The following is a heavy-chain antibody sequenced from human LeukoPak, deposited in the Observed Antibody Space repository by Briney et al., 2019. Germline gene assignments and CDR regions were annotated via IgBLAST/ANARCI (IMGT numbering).Heavy chain of an antibody. Sequence: SETLSLTRAVSVYSLSSGYYWGWIRPPPGEGPEWSGCIYYSGSTYYNPSRKSRVTISVVTSKNQFSLKLSTVNAADTAVYYCARDTFYHDNSDYYEDVFDSWGQGTMVTVSS. CDR3: ARDTFYHDNSDYYEDVFDS. V-gene: IGHV4-38-2*02. D-gene: IGHD3-22*01. CDR1: VYSLSSGYY. CDR2: IYYSGST. J-gene: IGHJ3*02.